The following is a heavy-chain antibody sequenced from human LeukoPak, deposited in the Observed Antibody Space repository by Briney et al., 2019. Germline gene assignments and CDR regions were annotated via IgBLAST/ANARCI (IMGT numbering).Heavy chain of an antibody. CDR3: ASQKDGITTTGSYFDY. J-gene: IGHJ4*02. CDR1: RFNFSNYW. V-gene: IGHV3-7*01. D-gene: IGHD1-1*01. Sequence: GGSLRLSCAASRFNFSNYWMNWVRQAPGKGLEWVANIKQDGSEKYYVDSVKGRFTISRDNAKNSLYLQMNSLRAEDTAVYSCASQKDGITTTGSYFDYWGQGTLVTVSS. CDR2: IKQDGSEK.